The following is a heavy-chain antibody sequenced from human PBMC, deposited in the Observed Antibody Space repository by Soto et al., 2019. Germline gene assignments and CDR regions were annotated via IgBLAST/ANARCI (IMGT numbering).Heavy chain of an antibody. CDR3: ALQSQWLTTPHLFDY. CDR2: IYYSGST. Sequence: SETLSLTCTVSGGSISSSSYYWGWIRQPPGKGLEWIGSIYYSGSTYYNPSLKSRVTISVDTSKNQFSLKLSSVTAADTAVYYCALQSQWLTTPHLFDYWGQGTLVTVSS. D-gene: IGHD6-19*01. CDR1: GGSISSSSYY. J-gene: IGHJ4*02. V-gene: IGHV4-39*01.